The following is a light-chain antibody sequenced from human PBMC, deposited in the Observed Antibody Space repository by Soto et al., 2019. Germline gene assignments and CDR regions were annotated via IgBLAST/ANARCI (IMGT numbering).Light chain of an antibody. CDR1: QSISSY. Sequence: DIQMPQSPSSLSASVGDRVTITCRASQSISSYLNWYQQKPGKAPELLIYAASSLQSGVPSRFSGSGSGTDFTLTISSLQPEDFATYYCQQSYSTPPVTFGGGTKVEIK. V-gene: IGKV1-39*01. CDR2: AAS. J-gene: IGKJ4*01. CDR3: QQSYSTPPVT.